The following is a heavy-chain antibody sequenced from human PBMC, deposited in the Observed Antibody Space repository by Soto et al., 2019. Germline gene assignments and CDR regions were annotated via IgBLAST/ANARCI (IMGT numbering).Heavy chain of an antibody. Sequence: GGSLSLSCAASGFNFGPFWMHWVRQAPGKGLKWVSGIGGSGSNTYYADSVKGRFTISRDNSKNTLFLQMNSLRAEDTAEYYCARVVRYFDTPYGMDVWGQGTTVTVSS. CDR2: IGGSGSNT. CDR3: ARVVRYFDTPYGMDV. V-gene: IGHV3-23*01. J-gene: IGHJ6*02. D-gene: IGHD3-9*01. CDR1: GFNFGPFW.